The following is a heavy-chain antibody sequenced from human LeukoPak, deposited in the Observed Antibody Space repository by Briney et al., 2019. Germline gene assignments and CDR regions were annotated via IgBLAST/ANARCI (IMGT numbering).Heavy chain of an antibody. CDR3: ARVYYDILTGYQGWFDY. Sequence: PSETLSLTCTVSGGSISSSSYYWGWIRQPPGKGLEWIGSIYYSGSTYYNPSLKSRVTISVDTSKNQFSLKLSSVTAADTAVYYCARVYYDILTGYQGWFDYWGQGTLVAVSS. V-gene: IGHV4-39*07. CDR1: GGSISSSSYY. J-gene: IGHJ4*02. CDR2: IYYSGST. D-gene: IGHD3-9*01.